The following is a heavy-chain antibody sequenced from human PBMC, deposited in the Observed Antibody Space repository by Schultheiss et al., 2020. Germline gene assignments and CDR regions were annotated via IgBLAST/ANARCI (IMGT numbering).Heavy chain of an antibody. Sequence: GESLKISCAASGFTFSSYAMSWVRQAPGKGLEWVSAISGSGGSTYYADSVKGRFTISRDNSKNTLYLQMNSLRAEDTAVYYCAKYKTYSSRLFDYWGQGTLVTVYS. CDR1: GFTFSSYA. V-gene: IGHV3-23*01. J-gene: IGHJ4*02. CDR2: ISGSGGST. D-gene: IGHD6-13*01. CDR3: AKYKTYSSRLFDY.